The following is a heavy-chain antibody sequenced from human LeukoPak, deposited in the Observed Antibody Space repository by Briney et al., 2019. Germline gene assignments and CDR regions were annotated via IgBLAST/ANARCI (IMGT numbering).Heavy chain of an antibody. V-gene: IGHV1-24*01. D-gene: IGHD4-11*01. CDR3: VAEVIEVTMGAY. Sequence: ASVKVSCKVSGHTLSDLSIHWVRQSPGKGLKWMGGFDVEDGETIYAQEFEDRVIMTEDTATETAYMELRSLRSEDTAVYYCVAEVIEVTMGAYWGQGTLVTVSS. CDR1: GHTLSDLS. J-gene: IGHJ4*02. CDR2: FDVEDGET.